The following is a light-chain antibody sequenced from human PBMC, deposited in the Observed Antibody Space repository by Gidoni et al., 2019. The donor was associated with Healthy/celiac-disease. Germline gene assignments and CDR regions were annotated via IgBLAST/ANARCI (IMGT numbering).Light chain of an antibody. CDR3: VQALQTPGT. CDR2: LGS. J-gene: IGKJ1*01. CDR1: QSLLHSNGYSY. Sequence: DTAMTQSRLSLPVTPGEPAFISCRSSQSLLHSNGYSYLDWYLQKPGRSPQLLIYLGSNRASGVTDRFSGSGSGTDFTLKISRVEAEDVGVYYCVQALQTPGTFGQGTKVEIK. V-gene: IGKV2-28*01.